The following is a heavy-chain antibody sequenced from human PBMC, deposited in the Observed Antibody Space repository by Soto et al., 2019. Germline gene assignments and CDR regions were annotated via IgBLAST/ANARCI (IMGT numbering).Heavy chain of an antibody. D-gene: IGHD1-26*01. CDR2: IDYSGST. CDR3: ARGRRYSGRHDASDI. V-gene: IGHV4-59*13. Sequence: SETLSLTCTVSGGSIGSYYWNWIRQPPGKGLEWIGYIDYSGSTNYNASLKGQVTISVDASKKQFSLKLSSVTAADTAVYYCARGRRYSGRHDASDIWGQGTMVTVSS. CDR1: GGSIGSYY. J-gene: IGHJ3*02.